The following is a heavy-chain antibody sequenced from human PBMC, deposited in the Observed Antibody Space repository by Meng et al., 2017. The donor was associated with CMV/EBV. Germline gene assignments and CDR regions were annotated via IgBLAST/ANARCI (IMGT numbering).Heavy chain of an antibody. Sequence: GGSLRLSFAASGLTFSGYAFHWVRQAPGKGLKWVAVISYDVNNKYYPDSVKVRFTISRDNSKNTLYLQMNSLRAEDTAVYYCARDRAGCSSTSCYSDAFDIWGQGTMVTVSS. CDR1: GLTFSGYA. CDR3: ARDRAGCSSTSCYSDAFDI. D-gene: IGHD2-2*01. V-gene: IGHV3-30-3*01. J-gene: IGHJ3*02. CDR2: ISYDVNNK.